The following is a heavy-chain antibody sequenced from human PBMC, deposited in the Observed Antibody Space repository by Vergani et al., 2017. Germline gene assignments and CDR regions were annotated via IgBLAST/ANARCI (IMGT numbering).Heavy chain of an antibody. CDR2: IDWDDDK. J-gene: IGHJ4*02. Sequence: QVTLRESGPALVKPTQTLTLTCTFSGFSLSTSGMCVSWIRQPPGKALEWLARIDWDDDKYYSTSLKTRLTFSKDTSKNQVVLTMTNMDPVDTATYYCARVIAAAGAFDYWGQGTLVTVSS. V-gene: IGHV2-70*15. CDR1: GFSLSTSGMC. CDR3: ARVIAAAGAFDY. D-gene: IGHD6-13*01.